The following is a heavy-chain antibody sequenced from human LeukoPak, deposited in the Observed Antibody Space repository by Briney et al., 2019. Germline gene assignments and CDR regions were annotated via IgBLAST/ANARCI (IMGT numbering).Heavy chain of an antibody. D-gene: IGHD6-13*01. J-gene: IGHJ4*02. CDR1: GGSFSGYY. Sequence: SETLSLTCAVYGGSFSGYYWSWIRQPPGKGLEWIGEINHSGSTNYNPSLKSRVTISVDTSKNQFSLKLSSVTAADTAVYYCARGNSSSWYSFDYWGQGTLVTVSS. V-gene: IGHV4-34*01. CDR2: INHSGST. CDR3: ARGNSSSWYSFDY.